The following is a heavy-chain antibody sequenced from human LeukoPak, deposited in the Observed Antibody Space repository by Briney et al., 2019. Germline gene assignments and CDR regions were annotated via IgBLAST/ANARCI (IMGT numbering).Heavy chain of an antibody. CDR3: ARETTVTRDY. J-gene: IGHJ4*02. V-gene: IGHV4-39*07. D-gene: IGHD4-17*01. Sequence: PSETLSLTCTVSGGSISTSGYYWGWIRQPPGKGLEWIGSIYYSGNTYYNPSLKSRVTKSLDTSKNQFSLKLNSVTAADTAVYYCARETTVTRDYWGQGTLVTVSS. CDR2: IYYSGNT. CDR1: GGSISTSGYY.